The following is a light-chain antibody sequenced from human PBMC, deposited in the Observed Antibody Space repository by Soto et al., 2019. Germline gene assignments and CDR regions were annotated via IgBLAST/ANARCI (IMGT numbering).Light chain of an antibody. CDR1: SSDVGGYNY. J-gene: IGLJ2*01. V-gene: IGLV2-11*01. CDR3: CSYAGNDTFDVI. Sequence: QSVLTQPRSVSGSPGQSVTISCTGTSSDVGGYNYVSWYQQLPGKAPKLMIYDVSKRPSGVPDRFSGSKSGNTASLTISGLQAEDEADYYCCSYAGNDTFDVIFGGGTQLTVL. CDR2: DVS.